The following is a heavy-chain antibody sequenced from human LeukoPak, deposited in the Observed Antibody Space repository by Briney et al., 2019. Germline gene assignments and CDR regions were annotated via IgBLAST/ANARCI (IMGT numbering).Heavy chain of an antibody. CDR2: ISSRCSPL. D-gene: IGHD5-24*01. CDR3: AKDLSSDGYNAAFDY. Sequence: ISSRCSPLSYAASVQGRFTISRDNSKNTLYLQMHSLRAEDPAVYYCAKDLSSDGYNAAFDYWGQGTLVTVSS. J-gene: IGHJ4*02. V-gene: IGHV3-48*01.